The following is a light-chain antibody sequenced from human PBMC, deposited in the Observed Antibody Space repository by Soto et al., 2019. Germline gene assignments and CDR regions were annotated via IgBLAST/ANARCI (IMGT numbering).Light chain of an antibody. Sequence: QSVLTQPASVSGSPGQSITISCTGTSSDVGDYKYVSWYQKHPGKAPKALIYEVSNRPSGVSNRFSGSKSGNTASLTISGLQAEDEADYYCSSYTTGNARVFGPGTKVTVL. CDR2: EVS. CDR3: SSYTTGNARV. V-gene: IGLV2-14*01. J-gene: IGLJ1*01. CDR1: SSDVGDYKY.